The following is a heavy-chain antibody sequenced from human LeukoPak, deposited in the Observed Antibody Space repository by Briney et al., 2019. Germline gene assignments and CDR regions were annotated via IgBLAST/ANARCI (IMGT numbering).Heavy chain of an antibody. CDR1: GFTFSSYA. J-gene: IGHJ4*02. CDR2: ISGSGGST. Sequence: GGSLRLSCAASGFTFSSYAMSWVRQAPGKGLEWVSTISGSGGSTYYADSVKGRFTISRDNSKNTLYLQMNSLRAEDTAVYYCAKRASGSYYSAYYFDYWGQGTLVTVSS. V-gene: IGHV3-23*01. D-gene: IGHD1-26*01. CDR3: AKRASGSYYSAYYFDY.